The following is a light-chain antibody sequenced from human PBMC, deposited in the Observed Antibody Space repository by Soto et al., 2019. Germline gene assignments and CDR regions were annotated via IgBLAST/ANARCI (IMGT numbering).Light chain of an antibody. CDR3: SSYRNTGTLM. J-gene: IGLJ3*02. CDR1: SNDVGGYDY. CDR2: GVT. V-gene: IGLV2-14*01. Sequence: QSVLTQPASVSGSPGQSITISCTGTSNDVGGYDYVSWYQQHPGKAPKLMIYGVTYRPSGVSNRFSGSKSGNTASLTISGLQTADEADYYCSSYRNTGTLMFGGGTKLPS.